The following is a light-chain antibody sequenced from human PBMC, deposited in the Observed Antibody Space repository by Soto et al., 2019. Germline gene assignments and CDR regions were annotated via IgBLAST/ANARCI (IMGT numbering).Light chain of an antibody. Sequence: DIQMTQSPSSVSASVGDRVTITCRASQGISSWLAWYQQKPGKAPKLLIYDASNRATGIPARFSGSGSGTEFTLTISSLQSEDFAVYYCQQYNSWPPITFGQGTRLEIK. V-gene: IGKV1-12*01. CDR1: QGISSW. CDR3: QQYNSWPPIT. CDR2: DAS. J-gene: IGKJ5*01.